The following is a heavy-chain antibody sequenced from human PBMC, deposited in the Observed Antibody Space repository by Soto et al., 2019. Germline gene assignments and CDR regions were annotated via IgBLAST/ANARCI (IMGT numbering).Heavy chain of an antibody. CDR1: GGTFSSYA. D-gene: IGHD2-21*02. V-gene: IGHV1-69*13. CDR3: ARTIVVVTAFDI. CDR2: IIPIFGTA. J-gene: IGHJ3*02. Sequence: GASVKVSCKASGGTFSSYAISWVRQAPGQGLEWMGGIIPIFGTANYAQKFQGRVTITADESTSTAYMELSSLRSEDTAVYYCARTIVVVTAFDIWGQGTMVTVSS.